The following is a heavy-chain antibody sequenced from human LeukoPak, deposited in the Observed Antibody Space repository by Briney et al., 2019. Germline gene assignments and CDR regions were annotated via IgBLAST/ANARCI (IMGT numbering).Heavy chain of an antibody. CDR3: ARDPWIQPNSGWFDP. J-gene: IGHJ5*02. CDR1: GGSISSSSYY. D-gene: IGHD5-18*01. V-gene: IGHV4-39*07. CDR2: IYYSGST. Sequence: PSETLSLTCTVSGGSISSSSYYWGWIRKPPGKGLEWIGRIYYSGSTYYNPSLKSRVTISVDTSKNHFSLKLSSVTAADTAVYYCARDPWIQPNSGWFDPWGQGTLVTVSS.